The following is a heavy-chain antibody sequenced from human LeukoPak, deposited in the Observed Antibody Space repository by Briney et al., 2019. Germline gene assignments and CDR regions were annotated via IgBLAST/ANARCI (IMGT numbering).Heavy chain of an antibody. CDR2: MSSGSRYI. Sequence: GGSLRLSCAASGFTFSSYAMSWVRQAPGKGLEWISSMSSGSRYIYYADSVRGRFTISRDNTKNSLYLLMNNLRAEDTAIYYCARDRPTGASRVFVVQWGQGTPVTVSS. CDR1: GFTFSSYA. CDR3: ARDRPTGASRVFVVQ. V-gene: IGHV3-21*06. D-gene: IGHD2-15*01. J-gene: IGHJ4*02.